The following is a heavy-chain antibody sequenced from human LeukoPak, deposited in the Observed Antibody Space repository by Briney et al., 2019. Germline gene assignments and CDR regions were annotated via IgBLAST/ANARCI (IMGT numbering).Heavy chain of an antibody. CDR3: ARLVDTAMVIDY. J-gene: IGHJ4*02. Sequence: SETLSVTCSVSGGSLTRYYWSWIPRPPGTGLEWIGFINYSGSTTYSPSFKSRVTISVDTSKNQFSLKLSSVTAADTAVYYCARLVDTAMVIDYWGQGTLVTVSS. CDR1: GGSLTRYY. V-gene: IGHV4-59*12. D-gene: IGHD5-18*01. CDR2: INYSGST.